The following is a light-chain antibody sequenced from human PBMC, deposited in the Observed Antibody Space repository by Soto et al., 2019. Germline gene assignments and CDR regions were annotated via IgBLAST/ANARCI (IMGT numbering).Light chain of an antibody. Sequence: EIVLIQSPATLSLSPGERATLSCRASQSVSSSLAWYQQNPGQAPRLLIFDASNRATGTPVRFSGSGSGTDFTLTISSLEPEDFTVYYCQQHSNWPLTFGGGTKVDIK. J-gene: IGKJ4*01. CDR2: DAS. CDR3: QQHSNWPLT. V-gene: IGKV3-11*01. CDR1: QSVSSS.